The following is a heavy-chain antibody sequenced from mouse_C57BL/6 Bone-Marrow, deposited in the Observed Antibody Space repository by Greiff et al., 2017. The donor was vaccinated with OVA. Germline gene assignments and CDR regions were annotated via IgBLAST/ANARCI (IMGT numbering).Heavy chain of an antibody. CDR1: GFTFSSYA. V-gene: IGHV5-4*01. D-gene: IGHD1-1*01. Sequence: EVKVEESGGGLVKPGGSLKLSCAASGFTFSSYAMSWVRQTPEKRLEWVATISDGGSYTYYPDNVKGRFSISRDNAKNNLYLQMSHLKSEDTAMYYCARDRYYGSSAMDYWGQGTSVTVSS. CDR2: ISDGGSYT. CDR3: ARDRYYGSSAMDY. J-gene: IGHJ4*01.